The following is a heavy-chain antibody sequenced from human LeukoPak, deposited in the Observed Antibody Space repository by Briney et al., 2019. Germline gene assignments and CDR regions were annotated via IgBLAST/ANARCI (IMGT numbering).Heavy chain of an antibody. D-gene: IGHD2-15*01. CDR2: IRYDGSNK. CDR3: AKDASRNLYCSGGSCYFDY. V-gene: IGHV3-30*02. CDR1: GFTFSSYW. J-gene: IGHJ4*02. Sequence: GGSLRLSCAASGFTFSSYWMSWVRQAPGKGLEWVAFIRYDGSNKYYADSVKGRFTISRDNSKITLFLQMNSLRAEDTAVYYCAKDASRNLYCSGGSCYFDYWGQGTLVTVSS.